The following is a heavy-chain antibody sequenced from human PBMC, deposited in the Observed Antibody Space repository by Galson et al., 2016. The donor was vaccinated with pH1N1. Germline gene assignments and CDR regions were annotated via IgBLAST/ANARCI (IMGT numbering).Heavy chain of an antibody. D-gene: IGHD1-26*01. CDR1: GGSLSSRNFY. CDR2: IHYSGFT. V-gene: IGHV4-39*01. J-gene: IGHJ4*02. CDR3: ASLVRGSYPDPLYYFDF. Sequence: SETLSLTCTVSGGSLSSRNFYGGWIRQPPGKGLEWIGNIHYSGFTHYNSSLQSRVTISVDTSENQFSLRLSSVTAAGTAVYYCASLVRGSYPDPLYYFDFWGLGTLVTVSS.